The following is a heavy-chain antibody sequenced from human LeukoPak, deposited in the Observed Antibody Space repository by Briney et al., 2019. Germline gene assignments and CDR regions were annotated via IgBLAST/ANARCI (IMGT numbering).Heavy chain of an antibody. CDR1: GFTFSSYW. Sequence: GGSLRLSCAASGFTFSSYWMHWVRQAPGRGLVWVSRISGDGSSISYADSVKGRFTISRDNAKNTLYLQMNSLRAEDTAVYYCIAIVTGDSDNLDPAPGGQGTLVTVSS. CDR3: IAIVTGDSDNLDPAP. D-gene: IGHD5-24*01. V-gene: IGHV3-74*01. CDR2: ISGDGSSI. J-gene: IGHJ4*02.